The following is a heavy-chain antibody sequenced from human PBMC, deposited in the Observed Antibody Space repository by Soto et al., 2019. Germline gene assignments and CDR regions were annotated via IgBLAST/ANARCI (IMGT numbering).Heavy chain of an antibody. J-gene: IGHJ3*02. Sequence: GGSLRLSCAASGFTVSSNYMSWVRQAPGKGLEWVSVIYSGGSTYYADSVKGRFTISRDNSKNTLYLQMNSLRAEDTAVYYCARVVSRFDDYGDYMAEAFDIWGQGTMVTVSS. CDR2: IYSGGST. CDR1: GFTVSSNY. CDR3: ARVVSRFDDYGDYMAEAFDI. D-gene: IGHD4-17*01. V-gene: IGHV3-66*01.